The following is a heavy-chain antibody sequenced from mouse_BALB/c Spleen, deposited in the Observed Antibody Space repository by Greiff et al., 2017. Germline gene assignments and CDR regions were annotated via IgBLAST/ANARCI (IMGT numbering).Heavy chain of an antibody. CDR3: ARGYGYPAWFAY. CDR2: ISDGGSYT. J-gene: IGHJ3*01. V-gene: IGHV5-4*02. CDR1: GFTFSDYY. Sequence: EVMLVESGGGLVKPGGSLKLSCAASGFTFSDYYMYWVRQTPEKRLEWVATISDGGSYTYYPDSVKGRFTISRDNAKNNLYLQMSSLKSEDTAMYYCARGYGYPAWFAYWGQGTLVTVSA. D-gene: IGHD2-2*01.